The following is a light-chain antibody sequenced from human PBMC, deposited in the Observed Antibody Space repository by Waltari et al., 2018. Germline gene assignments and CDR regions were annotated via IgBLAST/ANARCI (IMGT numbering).Light chain of an antibody. J-gene: IGKJ1*01. CDR1: QSISTY. CDR3: QQCYRTPPT. CDR2: AAS. Sequence: DIQMTESAPSMSASVGDRVTITCRASQSISTYVNWYQQKVGKAPELLIYAASILQSGVPSRFSGSGSGTEFILTISSLQSEDFATYFCQQCYRTPPTFGQGTKVDI. V-gene: IGKV1-39*01.